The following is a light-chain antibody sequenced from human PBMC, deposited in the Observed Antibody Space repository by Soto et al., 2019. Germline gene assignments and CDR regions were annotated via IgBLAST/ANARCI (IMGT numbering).Light chain of an antibody. J-gene: IGKJ5*01. CDR3: QQYGSSPPIT. V-gene: IGKV3-20*01. CDR2: GAS. Sequence: EIVLTQSPGTLSLSPGERATLSCRASQSVSSSYLAWHQQKPGQAPRLLIYGASSRATGITDTFSGTGSGRDVHLTISRLAAEDSAVYYCQQYGSSPPITFGRGTRLEIK. CDR1: QSVSSSY.